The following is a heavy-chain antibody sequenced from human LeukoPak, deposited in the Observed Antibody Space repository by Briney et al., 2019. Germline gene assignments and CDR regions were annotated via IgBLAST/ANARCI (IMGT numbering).Heavy chain of an antibody. D-gene: IGHD3-22*01. CDR3: ARVIEYYYDSKDAFDI. V-gene: IGHV3-48*02. J-gene: IGHJ3*02. CDR2: ISSSSSTI. Sequence: GGSLRLSCAASGLTFSSYSMNWVRQAPGKGLEWVSYISSSSSTIYYADSVKGRFTISRDNAKNSLYLQMNSLRDEDTAVYYCARVIEYYYDSKDAFDIWGQGTMVTVSS. CDR1: GLTFSSYS.